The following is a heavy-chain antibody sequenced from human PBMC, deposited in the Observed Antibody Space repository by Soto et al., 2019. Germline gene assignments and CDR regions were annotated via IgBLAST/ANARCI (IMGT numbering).Heavy chain of an antibody. CDR2: IYHSGST. V-gene: IGHV4-4*02. D-gene: IGHD3-22*01. Sequence: QVQLQESGPGLVKPSGTLSLTCAVSGGSISSSNWWSWVRQPPGKGLEWIGEIYHSGSTNYNPSLKRRVTISGDKSKNQFSLKLSSVTAADTAVYYCARGSYYFDSSGYPNWFDPWGQGTLVTVSS. CDR3: ARGSYYFDSSGYPNWFDP. CDR1: GGSISSSNW. J-gene: IGHJ5*02.